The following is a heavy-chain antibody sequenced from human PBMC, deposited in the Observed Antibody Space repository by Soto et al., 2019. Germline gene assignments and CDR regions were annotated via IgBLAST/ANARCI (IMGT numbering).Heavy chain of an antibody. J-gene: IGHJ3*01. D-gene: IGHD1-1*01. CDR1: GFSLSTSGVG. CDR2: IYWNDDK. Sequence: QITLKESGPTLVKPTQTLTLTCIFSGFSLSTSGVGVGYIRQPPGEALEWLALIYWNDDKRFRPSLKTRLTITKDTSKNQVVLTMTNMDPVDTATYYCAHRREATRWAPDAFDVWGQGTMVTVSS. V-gene: IGHV2-5*01. CDR3: AHRREATRWAPDAFDV.